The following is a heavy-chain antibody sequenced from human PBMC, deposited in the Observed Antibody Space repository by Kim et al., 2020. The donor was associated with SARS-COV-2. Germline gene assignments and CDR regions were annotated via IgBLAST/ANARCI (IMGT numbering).Heavy chain of an antibody. J-gene: IGHJ6*02. Sequence: GGSLRLSCAASGFTFSSYGMHWVRQAPGKGLEWVAVISYDGSNKYYADSVKGRFTISRDNSKNTLYLQMNSLRAEDTAVYYCGRDRVQWGTYYYYYGMDVWGQGTTVTVSS. CDR2: ISYDGSNK. D-gene: IGHD1-1*01. V-gene: IGHV3-33*05. CDR1: GFTFSSYG. CDR3: GRDRVQWGTYYYYYGMDV.